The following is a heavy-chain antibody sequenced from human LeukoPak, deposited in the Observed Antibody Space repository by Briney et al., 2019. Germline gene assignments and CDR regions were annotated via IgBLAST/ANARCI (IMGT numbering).Heavy chain of an antibody. CDR2: ISGSGGKT. CDR3: ARSYYDSSGYYPALGY. Sequence: GGSLRLSCEASGFTFRDYAMNWVRQAPGKGLEWVADISGSGGKTYYADSVKGRLTISRDNSKNTLYLQMSSLRAEDTAVYYCARSYYDSSGYYPALGYWGQGTLVTVSS. D-gene: IGHD3-22*01. V-gene: IGHV3-23*01. CDR1: GFTFRDYA. J-gene: IGHJ4*02.